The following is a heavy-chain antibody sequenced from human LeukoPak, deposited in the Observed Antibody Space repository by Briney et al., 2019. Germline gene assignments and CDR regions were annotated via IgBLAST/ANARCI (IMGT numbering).Heavy chain of an antibody. Sequence: PGGSVRLSCAASGFSFSIYSMNWVRQAPGKGLEWVSSISSSGSYIYYADSVKGRFTISSDNAKNSLYLQMNSLRGEDTAVYHCARGSFLDYWGQGTLVTACS. CDR1: GFSFSIYS. V-gene: IGHV3-21*06. CDR3: ARGSFLDY. J-gene: IGHJ4*02. CDR2: ISSSGSYI. D-gene: IGHD1-26*01.